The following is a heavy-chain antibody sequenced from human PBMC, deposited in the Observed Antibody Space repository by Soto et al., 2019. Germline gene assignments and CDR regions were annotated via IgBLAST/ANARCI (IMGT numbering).Heavy chain of an antibody. CDR2: MSNTGAGT. J-gene: IGHJ4*02. Sequence: GSLRLSCAASGFTFSSYAMGWVRQAPGKGLEWVSAMSNTGAGTYYADSVKGRFTSSRDNSKNTLYLQLISLRVEDTALYYCAKISTVTANFDYWGQGTLVTVSS. V-gene: IGHV3-23*01. CDR1: GFTFSSYA. D-gene: IGHD2-21*02. CDR3: AKISTVTANFDY.